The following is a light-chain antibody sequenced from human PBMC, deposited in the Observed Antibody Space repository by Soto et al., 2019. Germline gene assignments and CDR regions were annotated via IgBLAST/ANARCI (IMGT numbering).Light chain of an antibody. Sequence: QSVXTQPPSASGTPGQRVTISCXGSSSNIGSNYVYWYQQLPGTAPKLLIYRNNQRPSGVPDRFSGSKSGTSASLAISGLRSEDEADYYCAAWDDSLSVFYVFGTGTKLTVL. J-gene: IGLJ1*01. CDR1: SSNIGSNY. CDR3: AAWDDSLSVFYV. CDR2: RNN. V-gene: IGLV1-47*01.